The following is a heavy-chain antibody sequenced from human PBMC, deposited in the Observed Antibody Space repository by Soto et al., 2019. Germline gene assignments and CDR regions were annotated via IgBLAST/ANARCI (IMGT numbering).Heavy chain of an antibody. CDR2: ISGSGGIT. D-gene: IGHD1-1*01. Sequence: GGSLRLSCAASGLTFSSYAMTWVRQTPGKGLEWVSGISGSGGITYYADSVKGRFTISRDNSNNTLFLQMHSLRADDTAVYYCAKSLSASPNYFFDSWGQGTLVTVSS. CDR3: AKSLSASPNYFFDS. V-gene: IGHV3-23*01. J-gene: IGHJ4*02. CDR1: GLTFSSYA.